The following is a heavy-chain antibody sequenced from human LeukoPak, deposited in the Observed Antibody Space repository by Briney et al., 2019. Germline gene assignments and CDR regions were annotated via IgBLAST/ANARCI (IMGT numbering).Heavy chain of an antibody. CDR2: IKEDGSGE. D-gene: IGHD2-21*02. CDR3: ARDVTAFDY. J-gene: IGHJ4*01. Sequence: GGSLRLSCAASGFTFNSYWMSWVRQAPGKGLEWVANIKEDGSGESYVDFVRGRFTISRASGKNSLYMQMNSMTAQDTAVYYCARDVTAFDYWGHGALVTVSS. V-gene: IGHV3-7*05. CDR1: GFTFNSYW.